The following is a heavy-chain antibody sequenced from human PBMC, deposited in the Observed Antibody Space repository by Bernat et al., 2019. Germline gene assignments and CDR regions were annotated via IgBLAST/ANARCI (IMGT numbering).Heavy chain of an antibody. J-gene: IGHJ4*02. V-gene: IGHV3-23*01. CDR1: GFTFSFYA. Sequence: EVQLSESGGGLVQPGGSLRLSCEVSGFTFSFYAMNWVRQAPGKGLEWVSSIGGGGGDIYYPDSVRGRFTISRDNSKNTLYMQMNSLRAEDTAIYCCAKDMRGDCRTADYWGQGAMVTVAS. D-gene: IGHD2-21*01. CDR2: IGGGGGDI. CDR3: AKDMRGDCRTADY.